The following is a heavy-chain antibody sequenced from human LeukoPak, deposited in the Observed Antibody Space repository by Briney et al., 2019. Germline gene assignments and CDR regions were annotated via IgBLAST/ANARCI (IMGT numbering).Heavy chain of an antibody. Sequence: ASVKVSCKTSGYSFILYGISWVRQAPGQGPEWMGWISTSTGDTKYTQKFQGRVTLTTVTSTSTAYMELSSLRSDDTAVYYCARDDNYGIFVNVDYWGQGTLVTVSS. CDR1: GYSFILYG. CDR2: ISTSTGDT. D-gene: IGHD4-11*01. V-gene: IGHV1-18*01. CDR3: ARDDNYGIFVNVDY. J-gene: IGHJ4*02.